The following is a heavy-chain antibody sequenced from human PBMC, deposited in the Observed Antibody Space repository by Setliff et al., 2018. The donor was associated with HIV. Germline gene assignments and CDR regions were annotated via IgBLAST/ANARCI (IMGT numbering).Heavy chain of an antibody. CDR2: MFRTGTS. CDR1: GYSIRSGYY. CDR3: AAFFVTPLTTQDF. D-gene: IGHD4-17*01. V-gene: IGHV4-38-2*01. J-gene: IGHJ4*02. Sequence: SETLSLTCAVSGYSIRSGYYWGWIRQSPGKGLEWIGTMFRTGTSYYNPSLTSRVTISQDTSKNQFSLELTSVTAADTAVYYCAAFFVTPLTTQDFWGQGTLVTVSS.